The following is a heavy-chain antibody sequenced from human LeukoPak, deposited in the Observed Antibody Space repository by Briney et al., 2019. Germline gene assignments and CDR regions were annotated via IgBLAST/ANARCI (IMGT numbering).Heavy chain of an antibody. CDR3: ARGYYYDTTGYPLDY. D-gene: IGHD3-22*01. CDR1: GFMLSSYW. CDR2: IKQDGSEK. V-gene: IGHV3-7*01. J-gene: IGHJ4*02. Sequence: GGSLRLSCAGSGFMLSSYWMSWVRQAPGKGLEWVANIKQDGSEKYYVDSVKGRFTISRDNAKNSLYLQMNSLRAEDTAVYYCARGYYYDTTGYPLDYWGQGTLVTVSS.